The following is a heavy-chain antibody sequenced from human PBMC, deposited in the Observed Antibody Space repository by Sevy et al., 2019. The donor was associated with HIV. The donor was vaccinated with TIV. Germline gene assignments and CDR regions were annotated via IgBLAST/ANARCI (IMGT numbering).Heavy chain of an antibody. J-gene: IGHJ4*02. CDR2: ISSSSSYI. Sequence: GGSLRLSCAASGFTFSSYSMNWVRQAPGKGLEWVSSISSSSSYIYYADSVKGRFTISRHNAKNSLYLQMNSLRAEDTAVYYCATGKVNYYDTSFARVWGQGTLVTVSS. CDR1: GFTFSSYS. D-gene: IGHD3-22*01. V-gene: IGHV3-21*01. CDR3: ATGKVNYYDTSFARV.